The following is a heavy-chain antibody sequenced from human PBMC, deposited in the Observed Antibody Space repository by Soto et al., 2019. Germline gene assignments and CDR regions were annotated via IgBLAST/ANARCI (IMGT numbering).Heavy chain of an antibody. D-gene: IGHD3-10*01. J-gene: IGHJ5*02. CDR1: GGSISSGGYY. CDR3: ARGGDYGPNWFDP. V-gene: IGHV4-31*03. CDR2: IYYSGST. Sequence: QVQLQESGPGLVKPSQTLSLTCTVSGGSISSGGYYWSWIRQHPGKGLEWIGYIYYSGSTYYNPSLKSRLTIAVATSKNQCSLKLSSVTAADTAVYYCARGGDYGPNWFDPWGQGTLVTVSS.